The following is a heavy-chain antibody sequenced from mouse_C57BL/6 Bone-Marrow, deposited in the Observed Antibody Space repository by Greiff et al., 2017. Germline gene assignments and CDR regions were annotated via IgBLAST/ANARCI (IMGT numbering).Heavy chain of an antibody. Sequence: EVMLVESGGDLVKPGGSLKLSCAASGFTFSSYGMSWVRQTPDKRLEWVATISSGGSYTYYPDSVKGRFTISRDNAKNTLYLQMSSLKSEDTAMYYCARQGGNSRWDWGQGTLVTVSA. CDR2: ISSGGSYT. J-gene: IGHJ3*01. D-gene: IGHD2-1*01. CDR1: GFTFSSYG. V-gene: IGHV5-6*02. CDR3: ARQGGNSRWD.